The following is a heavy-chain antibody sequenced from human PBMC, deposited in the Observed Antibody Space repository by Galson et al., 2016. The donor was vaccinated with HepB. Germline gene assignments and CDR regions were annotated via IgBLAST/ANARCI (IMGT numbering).Heavy chain of an antibody. CDR1: GFSFSNSG. CDR3: GKHGGFDY. Sequence: SLRLSCAASGFSFSNSGMSWVRQAPGRGLEWVSGITRSVDATHYADFVKGRFTISSDNSKNTFYLYMNNLTAGDTAIYYCGKHGGFDYWGQGALVTVSS. D-gene: IGHD3-16*01. J-gene: IGHJ4*02. V-gene: IGHV3-23*01. CDR2: ITRSVDAT.